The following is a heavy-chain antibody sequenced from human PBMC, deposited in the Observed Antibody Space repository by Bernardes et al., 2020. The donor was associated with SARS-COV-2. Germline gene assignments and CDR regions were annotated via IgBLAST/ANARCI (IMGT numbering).Heavy chain of an antibody. V-gene: IGHV4-4*07. Sequence: SETLTATCTVSGGSIRNCFWSWIRQRAGPGLAWIGRIYPSGPTNDNPSLKSRLTMSLDTSTNQVSLKLTSVTAADTAVYYCARDGFCSGPNCYTSPFDPWDQGTLVTVSS. J-gene: IGHJ5*02. D-gene: IGHD2-2*02. CDR3: ARDGFCSGPNCYTSPFDP. CDR1: GGSIRNCF. CDR2: IYPSGPT.